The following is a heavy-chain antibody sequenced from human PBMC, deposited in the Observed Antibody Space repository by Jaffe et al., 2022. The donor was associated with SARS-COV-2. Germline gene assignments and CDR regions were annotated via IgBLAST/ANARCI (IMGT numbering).Heavy chain of an antibody. D-gene: IGHD3-10*01. CDR1: GFTFSSYW. V-gene: IGHV3-7*01. J-gene: IGHJ4*02. CDR3: AREEYYYGSGSYYKPYYFDY. CDR2: IKQDGSEK. Sequence: EVQLVESGGGLVQPGGSLRLSCAASGFTFSSYWMSWVRQAPGKGLEWVANIKQDGSEKYYVDSVKGRFTISRDNAKNSLYLQMNSLRAEDTAVYYCAREEYYYGSGSYYKPYYFDYWGQGTLVTVSS.